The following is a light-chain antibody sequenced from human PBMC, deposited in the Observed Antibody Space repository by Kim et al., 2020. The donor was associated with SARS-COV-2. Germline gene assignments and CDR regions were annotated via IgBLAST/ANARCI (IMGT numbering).Light chain of an antibody. J-gene: IGKJ1*01. Sequence: EIVLTQSPGTLSLSPGEGATLSCRASQSIRSSYLAWCQQKPGQAPRLLIYDASSRATGIPDRFSGSGSGTDFTLTISKLEPEDFAVYYCHHYGTSGRTFGQGTKVDIK. CDR2: DAS. CDR1: QSIRSSY. CDR3: HHYGTSGRT. V-gene: IGKV3-20*01.